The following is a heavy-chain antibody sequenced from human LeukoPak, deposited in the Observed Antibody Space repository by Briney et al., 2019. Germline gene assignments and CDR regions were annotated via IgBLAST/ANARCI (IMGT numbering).Heavy chain of an antibody. CDR3: AREDSNSWYGY. D-gene: IGHD6-13*01. CDR2: ISAYNGNR. CDR1: GYTFTSHG. Sequence: GASVKVSCKASGYTFTSHGISWVRQAPGQGREWMGWISAYNGNRNYAQKPEGRVTMTTDTSTSTAYMELRSLRSDDTAVYYCAREDSNSWYGYWGQGTLVTVSS. J-gene: IGHJ4*02. V-gene: IGHV1-18*04.